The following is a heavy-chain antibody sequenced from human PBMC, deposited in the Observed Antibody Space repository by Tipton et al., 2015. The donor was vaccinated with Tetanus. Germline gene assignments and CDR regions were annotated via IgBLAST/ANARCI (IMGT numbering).Heavy chain of an antibody. CDR2: IYPGDSDT. V-gene: IGHV5-51*01. CDR3: ARLRAYYYDSSGYFDAFDI. J-gene: IGHJ3*02. CDR1: GYSLTSYW. D-gene: IGHD3-22*01. Sequence: QLVQSGAEVKKPGESLKISCKGSGYSLTSYWIGWVRQMPGKGLEWMGIIYPGDSDTRYSPSFQGQVTISADKSISTAYLQWSSLKASDTAMYYCARLRAYYYDSSGYFDAFDIWGQGTMVTVSS.